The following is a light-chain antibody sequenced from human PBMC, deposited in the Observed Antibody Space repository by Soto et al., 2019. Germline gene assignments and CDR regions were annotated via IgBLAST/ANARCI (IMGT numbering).Light chain of an antibody. CDR1: QSISSY. V-gene: IGKV1-39*01. CDR2: TAS. Sequence: DVQLTQSPSSLSASIGDRVTFTCRASQSISSYLNWYQQKPGKAPNVLISTASNLQSGVPSRFSGSGSATDCAVTISSLQPEDFANYFCQQSYSTPYTVGQGAKLDIK. CDR3: QQSYSTPYT. J-gene: IGKJ2*01.